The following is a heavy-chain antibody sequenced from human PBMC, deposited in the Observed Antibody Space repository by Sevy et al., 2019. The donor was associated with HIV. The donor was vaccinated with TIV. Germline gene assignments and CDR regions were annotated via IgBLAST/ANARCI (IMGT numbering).Heavy chain of an antibody. CDR2: ISGPGALT. Sequence: GGSLRLSCAASGFTFRNYAMSYVRQTPGKGLEWVSSISGPGALTYYADSVKGRFTISRDNSKNPLFLQMNSLRAEDTALYYCARGDEPATDYADYVPNAFDIWGQGTMVTVSS. V-gene: IGHV3-23*01. J-gene: IGHJ3*02. D-gene: IGHD4-17*01. CDR3: ARGDEPATDYADYVPNAFDI. CDR1: GFTFRNYA.